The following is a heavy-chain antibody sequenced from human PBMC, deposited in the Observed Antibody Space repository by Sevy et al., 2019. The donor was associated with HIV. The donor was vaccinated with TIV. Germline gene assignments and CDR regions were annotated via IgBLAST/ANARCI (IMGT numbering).Heavy chain of an antibody. D-gene: IGHD3-10*01. CDR1: GYTFTSYG. CDR2: ISAYNGNT. Sequence: ASVKVSCKASGYTFTSYGISWVRQAPGQGLEWMGWISAYNGNTNYAQKLQGRVTMTTDTSTSTAYMELRSLRSDDTAVYYCARLLTYYYGSGSYGSWYYFDYWGQGTLVTVSS. CDR3: ARLLTYYYGSGSYGSWYYFDY. V-gene: IGHV1-18*04. J-gene: IGHJ4*02.